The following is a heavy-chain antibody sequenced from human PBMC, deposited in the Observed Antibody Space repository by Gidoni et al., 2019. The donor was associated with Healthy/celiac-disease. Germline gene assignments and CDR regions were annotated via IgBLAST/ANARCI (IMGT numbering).Heavy chain of an antibody. D-gene: IGHD2-15*01. CDR1: GFTFSSYG. CDR2: IWYDGSNK. CDR3: APDLGYCSGGSCSYPVD. J-gene: IGHJ4*02. Sequence: QVPLVESGGGVVQPGRSLRLSCAVSGFTFSSYGMHWVRQAPGKGLAWVGVIWYDGSNKYYADSVKGRFTISRDNSKNTLYLQMNSLRAEDTAVYYCAPDLGYCSGGSCSYPVDWGQGTLVTVSS. V-gene: IGHV3-33*01.